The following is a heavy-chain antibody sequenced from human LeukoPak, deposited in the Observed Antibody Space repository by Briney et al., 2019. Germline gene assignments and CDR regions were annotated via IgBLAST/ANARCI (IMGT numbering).Heavy chain of an antibody. CDR1: GFALKSYS. J-gene: IGHJ5*01. D-gene: IGHD2-8*02. CDR3: ARVAVSGPTGWFDS. V-gene: IGHV3-21*01. Sequence: AGGSLRLSCAGSGFALKSYSLSWVRQAPGKGLEWVSSISSTSAYIYYADSVKGRFTISRDNVDNVVYLQMNSLGAEDTAVYCCARVAVSGPTGWFDSWGQGTLVIVSS. CDR2: ISSTSAYI.